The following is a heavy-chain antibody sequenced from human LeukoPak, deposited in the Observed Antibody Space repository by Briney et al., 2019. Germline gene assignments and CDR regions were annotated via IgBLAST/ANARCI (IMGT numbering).Heavy chain of an antibody. V-gene: IGHV3-23*01. CDR2: ISGGST. CDR3: AKVIAAAIDAFDI. CDR1: GFTFSSYG. D-gene: IGHD6-13*01. J-gene: IGHJ3*02. Sequence: GGSLRLSCAASGFTFSSYGMSWVRQAPGKGLEWVSAISGGSTYYADSVKGRFTISRDNSKNTLYLQMNSLRAEDTAVYYCAKVIAAAIDAFDIWGQGTMVTVSS.